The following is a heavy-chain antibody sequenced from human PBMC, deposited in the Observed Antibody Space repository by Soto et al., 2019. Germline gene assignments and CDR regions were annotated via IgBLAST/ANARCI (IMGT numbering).Heavy chain of an antibody. CDR2: ISWNSGSI. J-gene: IGHJ3*02. Sequence: GGSLRLSCAASGFTFDDYAMHWVRQAPGKGLEWVSGISWNSGSIGYADSVKGRFTISRDNAKNSLYLQMNSLRAEDTALYYCAKGIRYCSGGSCYFDAFDIWGQGTMVTVSS. D-gene: IGHD2-15*01. V-gene: IGHV3-9*01. CDR1: GFTFDDYA. CDR3: AKGIRYCSGGSCYFDAFDI.